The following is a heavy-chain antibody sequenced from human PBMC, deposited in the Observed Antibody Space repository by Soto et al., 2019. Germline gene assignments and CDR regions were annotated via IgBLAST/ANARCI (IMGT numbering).Heavy chain of an antibody. CDR2: IIPIFGTA. Sequence: SVKVSCKASGGTFSSDAISWVRQAPGQGLEWMGGIIPIFGTANYAQKFQGRVTITADESTSTAYMELSSLRSEDTAVYYCASSGWYRLDYNYYYGMDVWGQGTTVTVSS. D-gene: IGHD6-19*01. CDR3: ASSGWYRLDYNYYYGMDV. J-gene: IGHJ6*02. V-gene: IGHV1-69*13. CDR1: GGTFSSDA.